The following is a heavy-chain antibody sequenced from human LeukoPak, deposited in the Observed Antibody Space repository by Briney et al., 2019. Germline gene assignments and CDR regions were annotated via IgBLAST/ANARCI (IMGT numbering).Heavy chain of an antibody. V-gene: IGHV4-59*08. D-gene: IGHD3-10*01. Sequence: SETLFLTCTVSGGSISSYYWSWIRQPPGKGLEWIGYIYYSGSTNYNPSLKSRVTISVDTSKNQFSLKLSSVTAADTAVYYCAGQRLLWFGELFIDYYYYGMDVWGQGTTVTVSS. J-gene: IGHJ6*02. CDR1: GGSISSYY. CDR2: IYYSGST. CDR3: AGQRLLWFGELFIDYYYYGMDV.